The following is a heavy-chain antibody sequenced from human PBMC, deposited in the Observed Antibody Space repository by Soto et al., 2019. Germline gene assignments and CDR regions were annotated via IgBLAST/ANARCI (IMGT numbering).Heavy chain of an antibody. J-gene: IGHJ4*02. CDR1: GFTFSSYG. CDR3: AKDGAVWFGELVSPDY. CDR2: ISYDGSNK. Sequence: PGGSLRLSCAASGFTFSSYGMHWVRQAPGKGLEWVAFISYDGSNKYYADSVKGRFTISRDNSKNTLYLQMNSRRAEDTAVYYCAKDGAVWFGELVSPDYWGQGTLVTVSS. D-gene: IGHD3-10*01. V-gene: IGHV3-30*18.